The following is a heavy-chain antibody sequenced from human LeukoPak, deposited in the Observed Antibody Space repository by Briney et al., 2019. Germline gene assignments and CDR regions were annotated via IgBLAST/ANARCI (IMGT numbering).Heavy chain of an antibody. CDR1: GGSISSYY. CDR2: IYYSGST. CDR3: ARGSGSWYGNWFDP. V-gene: IGHV4-59*01. Sequence: SETLSLTCTVSGGSISSYYWSWIRQPPGKGLEWIGYIYYSGSTNYNPSLKSRVTISVDTSKNQFSLKLSSVTAADTAVYYCARGSGSWYGNWFDPWGQGTLVTVSS. D-gene: IGHD6-13*01. J-gene: IGHJ5*02.